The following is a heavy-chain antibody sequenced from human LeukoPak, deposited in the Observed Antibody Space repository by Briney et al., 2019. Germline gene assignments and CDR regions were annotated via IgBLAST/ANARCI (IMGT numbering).Heavy chain of an antibody. D-gene: IGHD3-3*01. J-gene: IGHJ6*03. CDR3: AKDRAVLRFLEWPTTHYYYFYMDV. CDR1: GFTFSSYG. Sequence: GGSLRLSCAASGFTFSSYGMHWVRQAPGKGLEWAAFIRYDGSNKYYADSVKGRFTISRDNSKNTLYLQMNSLRAEDTAVYYCAKDRAVLRFLEWPTTHYYYFYMDVWGKGTTVTVSS. V-gene: IGHV3-30*02. CDR2: IRYDGSNK.